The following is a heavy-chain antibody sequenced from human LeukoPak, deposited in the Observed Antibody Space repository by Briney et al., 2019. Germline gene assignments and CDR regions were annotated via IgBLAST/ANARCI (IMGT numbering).Heavy chain of an antibody. Sequence: SETLSLTCTVSGGYISSYYWSWIRQPPGEGLEWIGYVYYTGSTNYNPSLKSRVSISVDTSKNQFSLKLRSVTAADTAVYYCARGLREFGYYYYHMDVWGKGTTVTVSS. CDR1: GGYISSYY. V-gene: IGHV4-59*12. J-gene: IGHJ6*03. CDR2: VYYTGST. CDR3: ARGLREFGYYYYHMDV. D-gene: IGHD3-10*01.